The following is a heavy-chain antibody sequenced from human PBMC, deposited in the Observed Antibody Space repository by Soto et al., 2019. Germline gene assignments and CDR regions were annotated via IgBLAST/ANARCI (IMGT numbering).Heavy chain of an antibody. CDR1: GGSISSGGYY. CDR2: IYYSGST. Sequence: KASETLSLTCTVSGGSISSGGYYWSWIRQHPGKGLEWIGYIYYSGSTYYNPSLKSRVTISVDTSKNQFSLKLSSVTAADTAVYYCAREVACSSTSCYHLNWFDPWGQRTLVTVSS. D-gene: IGHD2-2*01. V-gene: IGHV4-31*03. J-gene: IGHJ5*02. CDR3: AREVACSSTSCYHLNWFDP.